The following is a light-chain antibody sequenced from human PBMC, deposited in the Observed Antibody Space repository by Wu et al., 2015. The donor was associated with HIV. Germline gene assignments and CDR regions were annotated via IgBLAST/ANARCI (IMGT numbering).Light chain of an antibody. Sequence: EIVLTQSPGTLSLSPGERATLSCRASQSVSSSYLAWYQQRPGQAPRPLIYSASSRVTGIPDRFSGSGSGTDFTLTISRLEPEDFAVYYCQQYGSSLSITFGQGTRLEIK. CDR3: QQYGSSLSIT. CDR1: QSVSSSY. J-gene: IGKJ5*01. CDR2: SAS. V-gene: IGKV3-20*01.